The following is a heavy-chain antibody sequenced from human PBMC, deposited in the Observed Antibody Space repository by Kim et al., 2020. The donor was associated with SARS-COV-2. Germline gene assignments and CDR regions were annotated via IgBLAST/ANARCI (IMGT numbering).Heavy chain of an antibody. V-gene: IGHV3-33*01. CDR2: IWYDGSNK. Sequence: GGSLRLSCAASGFTFSSYGMHWVRQAPGKGLEWVAVIWYDGSNKYYADSVKGRFTISRDNSKNTLYLQMNSLRAEDTAVYYCARRLGPHRRFGELLDPSAFGYGMDVWGQGTTVTVSS. J-gene: IGHJ6*02. D-gene: IGHD3-10*01. CDR3: ARRLGPHRRFGELLDPSAFGYGMDV. CDR1: GFTFSSYG.